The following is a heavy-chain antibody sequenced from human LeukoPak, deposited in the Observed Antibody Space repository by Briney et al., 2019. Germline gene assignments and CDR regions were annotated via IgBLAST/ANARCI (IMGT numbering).Heavy chain of an antibody. CDR2: IKQAASET. J-gene: IGHJ4*02. CDR1: GFTFSSYW. Sequence: GGSLRLSCAASGFTFSSYWMTWVRQAPGKGLEWVAIIKQAASETYYVGSVKGRFTISRGNAKNSLYLQMSSLRADDTAVYYCARYYCGTSTTCYMFDFWGQGTLVTVSS. D-gene: IGHD2-2*01. CDR3: ARYYCGTSTTCYMFDF. V-gene: IGHV3-7*01.